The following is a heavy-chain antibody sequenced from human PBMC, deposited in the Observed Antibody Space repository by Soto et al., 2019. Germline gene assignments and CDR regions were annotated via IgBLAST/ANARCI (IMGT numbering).Heavy chain of an antibody. J-gene: IGHJ4*02. D-gene: IGHD6-13*01. CDR2: IYYSGST. CDR3: ATSYGNAWYTY. V-gene: IGHV4-31*03. Sequence: SETLSLTCTVSGGSISSGGYYWSWIRQHPGKGLEWIGYIYYSGSTYYNPSLKSRVTISVDTSKNQFSLKLSSVTVEDTAVYYCATSYGNAWYTYWGQGTQVTVSS. CDR1: GGSISSGGYY.